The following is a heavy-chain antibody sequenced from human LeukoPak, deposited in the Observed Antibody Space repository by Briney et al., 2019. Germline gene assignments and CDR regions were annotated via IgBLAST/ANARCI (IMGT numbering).Heavy chain of an antibody. CDR1: GFTFSSYG. Sequence: PGGSLRLSCAASGFTFSSYGMHWVRQAPGKGLEWVAFILFAVSNKYYAPSLQVRFTISRDNSNNTLSLQMNSLRAEDTAVYYCAKVGAAAGLYYFDYWGQGTLVTVSS. V-gene: IGHV3-30*02. CDR2: ILFAVSNK. J-gene: IGHJ4*02. D-gene: IGHD6-13*01. CDR3: AKVGAAAGLYYFDY.